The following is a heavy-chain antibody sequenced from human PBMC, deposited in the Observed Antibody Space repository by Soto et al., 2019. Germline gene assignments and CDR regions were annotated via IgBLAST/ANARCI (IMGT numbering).Heavy chain of an antibody. CDR3: ARQGCTSTSCYADY. CDR2: IYYSGTT. CDR1: GGSSSSSGYY. V-gene: IGHV4-39*01. J-gene: IGHJ4*02. D-gene: IGHD2-2*01. Sequence: SETLSLTCTVSGGSSSSSGYYWGWIRQSPGKGLEWIATIYYSGTTYYNPSLKSRVTISMDTSKNQFSLKLSSVTAADTAVYFCARQGCTSTSCYADYWGQGTLVTVSS.